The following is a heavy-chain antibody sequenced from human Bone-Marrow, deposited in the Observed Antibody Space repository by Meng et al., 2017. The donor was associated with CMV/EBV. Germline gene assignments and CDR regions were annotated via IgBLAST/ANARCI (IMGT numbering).Heavy chain of an antibody. CDR1: VGTFSSYA. D-gene: IGHD3-16*02. Sequence: SVKVSHMASVGTFSSYAISWVRQAPGQGLEWMGGIIPILGIANYAQKFQSRVTITADKSTSTAYMELSSLRSEDTAVYYCARDAMVSFGGVIVPEGYWGQGTLVTVSS. J-gene: IGHJ4*02. CDR2: IIPILGIA. V-gene: IGHV1-69*10. CDR3: ARDAMVSFGGVIVPEGY.